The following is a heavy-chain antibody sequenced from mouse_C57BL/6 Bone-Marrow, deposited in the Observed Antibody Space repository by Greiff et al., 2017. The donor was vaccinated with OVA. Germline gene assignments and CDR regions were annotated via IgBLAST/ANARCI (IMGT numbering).Heavy chain of an antibody. J-gene: IGHJ3*01. Sequence: VQLQQSGAELVRPGASVKLSCTASGFNIKDDYMHWVKQRPEQGLEWIGWIDPENGDTEYASKFQGKATITADTSSNTAYLQLSSLTSEDTAVYYCTSPTNYYGSQFAYWGQGTLVTVSA. CDR1: GFNIKDDY. V-gene: IGHV14-4*01. D-gene: IGHD1-1*01. CDR2: IDPENGDT. CDR3: TSPTNYYGSQFAY.